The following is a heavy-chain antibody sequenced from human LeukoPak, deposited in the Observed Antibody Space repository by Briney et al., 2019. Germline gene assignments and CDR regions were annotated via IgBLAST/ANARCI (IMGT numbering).Heavy chain of an antibody. CDR3: AREIAVAGSRRFDP. CDR1: GGTFSSYT. D-gene: IGHD6-19*01. J-gene: IGHJ5*02. Sequence: EASVKVSCKASGGTFSSYTISWVRQAPGQGLGWMGRIIPILGIANYAQKFQGRVTITADKSTSTAYMELSSLRSEDTAVYYCAREIAVAGSRRFDPWGQGTLVTVSS. CDR2: IIPILGIA. V-gene: IGHV1-69*04.